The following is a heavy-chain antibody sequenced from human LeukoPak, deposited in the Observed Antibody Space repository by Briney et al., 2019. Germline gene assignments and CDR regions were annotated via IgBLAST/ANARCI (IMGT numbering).Heavy chain of an antibody. CDR1: GFTFSNFA. CDR3: AKGESPDYDIMTTFFSSFLD. J-gene: IGHJ4*02. D-gene: IGHD3-9*01. V-gene: IGHV3-23*01. Sequence: PGGSLRLSCAGSGFTFSNFAMSWVRQGPAKGLEWVSGISGSGGDTAYADSVEGRFTVSRDNSRNTVYLQMNSLRAEDTAVYYCAKGESPDYDIMTTFFSSFLDWGQGTLVTVSS. CDR2: ISGSGGDT.